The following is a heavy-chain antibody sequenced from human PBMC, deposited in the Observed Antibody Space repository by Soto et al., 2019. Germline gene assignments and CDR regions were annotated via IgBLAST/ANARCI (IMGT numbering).Heavy chain of an antibody. CDR3: VRQWPVFSPLDH. J-gene: IGHJ4*02. V-gene: IGHV3-73*02. Sequence: EVHLVQSGGGLVQPGGSLKLSCAASGFIFSDSAMHWVRQASGKGLEWVGRIGRKAKNYATEYGASVEGRFTISRDDSKNTTFLLMNSLKSEDTAVYFCVRQWPVFSPLDHWGQGTLVTVSS. CDR1: GFIFSDSA. D-gene: IGHD6-19*01. CDR2: IGRKAKNYAT.